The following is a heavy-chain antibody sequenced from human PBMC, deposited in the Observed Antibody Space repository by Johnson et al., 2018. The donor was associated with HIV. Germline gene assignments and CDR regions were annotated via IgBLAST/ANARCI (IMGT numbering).Heavy chain of an antibody. V-gene: IGHV3-11*04. J-gene: IGHJ3*02. D-gene: IGHD5-12*01. CDR3: ARERPGSGYDWGDAFDI. Sequence: QVQLVESGGGLVQPGGSLRLSCAASGFTVSSNYLTWIRQAPGKGLEWISYISNSASAIYYADSVKGRFTISRDNSKNTLYLQMNSLRAEDTAVYYCARERPGSGYDWGDAFDIWGQGTMVTVSS. CDR2: ISNSASAI. CDR1: GFTVSSNY.